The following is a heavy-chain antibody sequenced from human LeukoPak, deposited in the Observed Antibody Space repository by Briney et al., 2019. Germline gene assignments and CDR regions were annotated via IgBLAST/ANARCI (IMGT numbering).Heavy chain of an antibody. CDR1: GFTVSSSY. D-gene: IGHD2-21*02. CDR2: ISGNGGIS. V-gene: IGHV3-23*01. CDR3: AKDVTAEAPPSWFGS. Sequence: GGSLRLSCATSGFTVSSSYLSWVRQAPGKGLEWVSGISGNGGISSHADSVKGRFTISRDNSKNTLYLQLNSLRAEDTAVYYCAKDVTAEAPPSWFGSWGPGTLVTVSS. J-gene: IGHJ5*01.